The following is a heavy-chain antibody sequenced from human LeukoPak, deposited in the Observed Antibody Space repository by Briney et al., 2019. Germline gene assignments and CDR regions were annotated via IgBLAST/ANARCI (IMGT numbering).Heavy chain of an antibody. V-gene: IGHV3-21*01. CDR1: EFTFSSYS. CDR2: ISSSSSYI. Sequence: GGSLRLSCAASEFTFSSYSMNWVRQAPGKGLEWVSSISSSSSYIYYADSVKGRFTISRDNAKNSLYLQMNSLRAEDTAVYYCARIGKSSPNYYYYYMDVWGKGTTVTVSS. D-gene: IGHD4-23*01. J-gene: IGHJ6*03. CDR3: ARIGKSSPNYYYYYMDV.